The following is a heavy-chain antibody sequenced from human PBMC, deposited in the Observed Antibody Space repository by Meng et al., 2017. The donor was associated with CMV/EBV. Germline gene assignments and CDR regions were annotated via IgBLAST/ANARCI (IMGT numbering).Heavy chain of an antibody. CDR1: YG. D-gene: IGHD2-2*01. V-gene: IGHV3-20*03. CDR2: INWNGGST. J-gene: IGHJ4*02. Sequence: YGMSWVRQAPVKGLEWVSGINWNGGSTGYADSVKGRFTISRDNAKNSLYLQMNSLRAEDTALYYCARGLASLGYCSSTSCYLYYFDYWGQGTLVTVSS. CDR3: ARGLASLGYCSSTSCYLYYFDY.